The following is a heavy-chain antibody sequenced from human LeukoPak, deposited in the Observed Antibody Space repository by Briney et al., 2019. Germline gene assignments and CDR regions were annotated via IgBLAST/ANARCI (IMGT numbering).Heavy chain of an antibody. CDR2: IRYDGSNK. CDR1: GFTFSTYG. V-gene: IGHV3-30*02. J-gene: IGHJ6*03. D-gene: IGHD3-10*01. Sequence: QAGGSLRLSCAASGFTFSTYGMNWVRQAPGKGLEWVAFIRYDGSNKYYADSVKGRFTISRDNAKNSVYLQMNSLRAEDTALYYCARLSAYYYGSYFYYYMDVWGKGTTVTVSS. CDR3: ARLSAYYYGSYFYYYMDV.